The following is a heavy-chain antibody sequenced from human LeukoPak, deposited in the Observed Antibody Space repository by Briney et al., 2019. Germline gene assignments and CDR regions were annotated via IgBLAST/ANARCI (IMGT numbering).Heavy chain of an antibody. V-gene: IGHV3-48*04. J-gene: IGHJ4*02. CDR1: RFTFSNYS. CDR3: ARSPPDNYDSSGYYSYFDY. Sequence: PGGSLRLSCAASRFTFSNYSMNWVRQAPGKGLEWISYIDSSSTTIYYADSVKGRFTISRDNAENSLYLHMNSLRAEDTAVYYCARSPPDNYDSSGYYSYFDYWGQGTLVTVSS. CDR2: IDSSSTTI. D-gene: IGHD3-22*01.